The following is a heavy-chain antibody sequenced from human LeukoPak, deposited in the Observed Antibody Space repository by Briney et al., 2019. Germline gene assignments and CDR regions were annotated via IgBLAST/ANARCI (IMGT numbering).Heavy chain of an antibody. J-gene: IGHJ4*02. Sequence: GGSLRLSCAASGFTFSSYSMNWVRQAPGKGLEWVSSISSSSSYIYYADSVKGRFTISRDNAKNSLYLQMSSLRAEDTAVYYCARPAGDHYYDSSGYIVYWGQGTLVTVSS. V-gene: IGHV3-21*01. CDR1: GFTFSSYS. D-gene: IGHD3-22*01. CDR2: ISSSSSYI. CDR3: ARPAGDHYYDSSGYIVY.